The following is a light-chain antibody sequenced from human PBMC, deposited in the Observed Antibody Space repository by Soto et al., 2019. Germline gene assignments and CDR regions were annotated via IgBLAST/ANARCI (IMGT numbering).Light chain of an antibody. CDR2: EVN. CDR1: SSDVGGNKF. J-gene: IGLJ2*01. V-gene: IGLV2-8*01. CDR3: SSFGGSNDVL. Sequence: QSALTQHPSASGSPGQSVTISCTGTSSDVGGNKFVSWYQQHPGKAPRLIIYEVNRRPSGVPDRFSGSKSGNTASLTVSGLQDEDEADYYCSSFGGSNDVLFGGGTKLTVL.